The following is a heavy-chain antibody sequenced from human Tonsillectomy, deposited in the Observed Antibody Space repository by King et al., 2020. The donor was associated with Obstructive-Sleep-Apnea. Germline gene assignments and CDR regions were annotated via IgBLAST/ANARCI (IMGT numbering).Heavy chain of an antibody. CDR2: IYYSGST. CDR1: GGSISSGDYY. CDR3: ARGRSSSWYGEERTEDVDY. V-gene: IGHV4-30-4*01. J-gene: IGHJ4*02. Sequence: HVQLQESGPGLVKPSQTLSLTCTVSGGSISSGDYYWSWIRQPPGKGLEWIGYIYYSGSTYYNPSLKSRVTISVDTSKNQFSLKLSSLTAADTAVYYFARGRSSSWYGEERTEDVDYWGQRTLVTVSS. D-gene: IGHD6-13*01.